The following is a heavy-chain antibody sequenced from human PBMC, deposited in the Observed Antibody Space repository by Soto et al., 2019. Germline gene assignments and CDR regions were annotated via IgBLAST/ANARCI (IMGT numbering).Heavy chain of an antibody. V-gene: IGHV3-53*04. D-gene: IGHD3-22*01. CDR1: GFTVSSNY. CDR3: TSGTSGSSGPLY. CDR2: IYTDDST. J-gene: IGHJ4*02. Sequence: GGSLGLSCAASGFTVSSNYMSWARQAPGKGLKWLSVIYTDDSTYYADSVKGRFTIPRHNSKNTLYLQMNSLRAEDTAVYYCTSGTSGSSGPLYWGQGTLLPVSS.